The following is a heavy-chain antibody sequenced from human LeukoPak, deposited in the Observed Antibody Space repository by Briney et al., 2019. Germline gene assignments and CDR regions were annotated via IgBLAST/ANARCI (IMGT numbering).Heavy chain of an antibody. J-gene: IGHJ6*04. CDR3: ARRALRYCSSTSCPAQYYGVDV. D-gene: IGHD2-2*01. V-gene: IGHV3-7*03. CDR2: IKEDGSEK. CDR1: GFIFSSYW. Sequence: GSLSLSCAASGFIFSSYWMSWVRPAPGKGLGWVANIKEDGSEKYYVDSVKGRFTISRDNAKNSLYLQTNSLRAEDTAVYYCARRALRYCSSTSCPAQYYGVDVWGKGTTVTVSS.